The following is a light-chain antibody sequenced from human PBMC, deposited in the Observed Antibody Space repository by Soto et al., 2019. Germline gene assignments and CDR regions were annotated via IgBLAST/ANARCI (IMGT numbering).Light chain of an antibody. CDR1: STDVGRYNY. Sequence: QSVLTQPASVSGAHGQSITISCTGTSTDVGRYNYVSWYQQHPGKAPKLMIYDVSNRPSGVSSRFSGSKSGITASLTISGLQAEDEADYYCSSYTSDSTYVFGTGTKVTVL. CDR3: SSYTSDSTYV. CDR2: DVS. J-gene: IGLJ1*01. V-gene: IGLV2-14*01.